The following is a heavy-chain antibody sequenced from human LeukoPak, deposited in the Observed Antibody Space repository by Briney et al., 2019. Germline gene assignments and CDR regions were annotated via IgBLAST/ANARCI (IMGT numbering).Heavy chain of an antibody. CDR2: IIPIFGTA. V-gene: IGHV1-69*01. CDR3: ARGVVVGYDFWSGYPQNWFDP. CDR1: GGTFSSYA. J-gene: IGHJ5*02. Sequence: GASVKVSCTASGGTFSSYAISWVRQAPGQGLEWMGGIIPIFGTANYAQKFQGRVTITADESTSTAYMELSSLRSEDTAVYYCARGVVVGYDFWSGYPQNWFDPWGQGTLVTVSS. D-gene: IGHD3-3*01.